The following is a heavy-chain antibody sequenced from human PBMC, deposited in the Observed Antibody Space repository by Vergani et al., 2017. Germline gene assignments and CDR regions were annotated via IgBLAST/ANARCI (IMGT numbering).Heavy chain of an antibody. D-gene: IGHD6-19*01. Sequence: EVQLVESGGGLVQPGGSLRLSCAASGFTFSSYWMSWVRQAPGKGREGVANIKQDGSEKYYVDSVKGRFTISRDNAKNSLYLQMNSLRAEDTAVYYCARESSSGWTVGAFDIWGQGTMVTVSS. CDR3: ARESSSGWTVGAFDI. V-gene: IGHV3-7*01. CDR1: GFTFSSYW. J-gene: IGHJ3*02. CDR2: IKQDGSEK.